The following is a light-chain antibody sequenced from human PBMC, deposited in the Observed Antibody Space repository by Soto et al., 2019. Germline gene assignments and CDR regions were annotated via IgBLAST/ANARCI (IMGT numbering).Light chain of an antibody. Sequence: IVMTQSPATLSVSPGGRATLSCRASQSISDTLAWYQQKPGQAPRLLIHGASTRATGFPARFSGSGSGTDFTLTISSLQSEDFAVYSCQQYNNWPWTFGQGTKVDIK. CDR3: QQYNNWPWT. CDR2: GAS. CDR1: QSISDT. V-gene: IGKV3-15*01. J-gene: IGKJ1*01.